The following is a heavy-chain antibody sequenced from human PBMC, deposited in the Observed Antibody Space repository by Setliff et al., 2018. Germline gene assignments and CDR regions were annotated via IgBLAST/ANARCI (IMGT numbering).Heavy chain of an antibody. CDR3: VRDDADNYDAFDN. Sequence: GGSLRLSCVVSGFSFSRHWMSWVRQAPGKGLEWVADIKQDGSTKYYLDSVKGRFTISRDNAKRSLYLQMSGLRADDTGVCYCVRDDADNYDAFDNWGQGTLVTVSS. CDR2: IKQDGSTK. V-gene: IGHV3-7*01. D-gene: IGHD3-22*01. CDR1: GFSFSRHW. J-gene: IGHJ3*02.